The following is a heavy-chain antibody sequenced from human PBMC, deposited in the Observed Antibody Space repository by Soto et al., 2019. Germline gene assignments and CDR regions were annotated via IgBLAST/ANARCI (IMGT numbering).Heavy chain of an antibody. J-gene: IGHJ4*02. CDR2: ISAYNGNT. CDR3: ARVAAAGSSFDY. Sequence: ASVKVSCKASGYTFTSYGISLVRQAPGQGLEWMGWISAYNGNTNYAQKLQGRVTMTTDTSTSTAYMELRSLRSDDTAVYYCARVAAAGSSFDYWGQGTLVTVSS. D-gene: IGHD6-13*01. CDR1: GYTFTSYG. V-gene: IGHV1-18*01.